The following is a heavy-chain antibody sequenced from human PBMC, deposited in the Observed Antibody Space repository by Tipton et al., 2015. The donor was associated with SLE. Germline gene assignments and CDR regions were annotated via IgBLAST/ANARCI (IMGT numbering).Heavy chain of an antibody. CDR3: ARHPVPGGDQGAFEI. D-gene: IGHD2-21*02. J-gene: IGHJ3*02. V-gene: IGHV4-59*08. CDR2: IYYSGST. Sequence: TLSLTCTVSGGSISSYYWSWIRQPPGKGLEWIGYIYYSGSTNYNPSLKSRVTISVDTSKNQFSLKLSSVTAADTAVYYCARHPVPGGDQGAFEIWGQGTMVTGSS. CDR1: GGSISSYY.